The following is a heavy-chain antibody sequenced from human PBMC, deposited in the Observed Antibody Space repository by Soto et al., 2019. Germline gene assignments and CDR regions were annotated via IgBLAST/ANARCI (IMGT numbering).Heavy chain of an antibody. D-gene: IGHD3-22*01. CDR2: IYYSGRT. Sequence: PXETLSLTCTFSVGSMSSSSYYCGWIRQPPWEGLEWIGSIYYSGRTYYNPSLRSRLTISVDTSKNQISLKLSSVTAADTAVYYCARNSGGYLYYFEYWGQGTLVSVSS. J-gene: IGHJ4*02. CDR3: ARNSGGYLYYFEY. V-gene: IGHV4-39*01. CDR1: VGSMSSSSYY.